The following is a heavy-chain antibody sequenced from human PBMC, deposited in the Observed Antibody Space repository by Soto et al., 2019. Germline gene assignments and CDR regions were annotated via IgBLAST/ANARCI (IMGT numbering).Heavy chain of an antibody. Sequence: GGSLRLSCAASGFTFDDYAMHWVRQAPGKGLEWVSGISWNSGSIGYADSVKGRFTISRDNAKSSLYLQMNSLRAEDTALYYCAKDSAQGYYYGMDVWGQGTTVTVSS. CDR2: ISWNSGSI. CDR1: GFTFDDYA. CDR3: AKDSAQGYYYGMDV. J-gene: IGHJ6*02. V-gene: IGHV3-9*01.